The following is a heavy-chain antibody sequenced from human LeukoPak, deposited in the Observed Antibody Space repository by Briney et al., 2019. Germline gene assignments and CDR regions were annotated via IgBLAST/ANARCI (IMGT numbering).Heavy chain of an antibody. J-gene: IGHJ4*02. CDR3: ARYYYDSSGYYYFDY. V-gene: IGHV3-9*01. CDR2: ISWNSGSI. CDR1: GFTYDVYA. Sequence: PGGSLRLSCAASGFTYDVYAMHWLRQAPGKGLEWVSGISWNSGSIGYADSVKGRFTISRDNAKHSLYLQMNSLRAEDTALYYCARYYYDSSGYYYFDYWGQGTLVTVSS. D-gene: IGHD3-22*01.